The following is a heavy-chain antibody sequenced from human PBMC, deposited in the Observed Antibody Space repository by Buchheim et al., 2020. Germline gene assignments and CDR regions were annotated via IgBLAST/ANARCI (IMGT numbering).Heavy chain of an antibody. CDR2: INHSGST. J-gene: IGHJ6*02. Sequence: QVQLQQWGAGLLKPSETLSLTCAVYGGSFSGYYWSWIRQPPGKGLEWIGEINHSGSTNYNPSLKSRVTISVDTSKNQFSLKLSSVTAADTAVYYCARGPLGYSSGWYGYYYYGMDVWGQGTT. V-gene: IGHV4-34*01. D-gene: IGHD6-19*01. CDR3: ARGPLGYSSGWYGYYYYGMDV. CDR1: GGSFSGYY.